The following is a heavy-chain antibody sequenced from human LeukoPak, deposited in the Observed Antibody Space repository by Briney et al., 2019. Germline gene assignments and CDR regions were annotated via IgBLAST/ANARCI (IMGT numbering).Heavy chain of an antibody. J-gene: IGHJ5*02. Sequence: ASVKVSCKASGYTFTSYDIDWVRQATGQGLEWMGWINPSSGGTNYAQKFQGRVPMTSDTSISTAYMELSRLRSDDTAVYYCARFVPGRYSRSSDPWGQGTLVTVSS. D-gene: IGHD6-6*01. V-gene: IGHV1-2*02. CDR2: INPSSGGT. CDR1: GYTFTSYD. CDR3: ARFVPGRYSRSSDP.